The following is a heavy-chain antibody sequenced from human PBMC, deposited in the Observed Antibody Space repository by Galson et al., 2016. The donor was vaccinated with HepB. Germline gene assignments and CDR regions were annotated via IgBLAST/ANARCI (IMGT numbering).Heavy chain of an antibody. CDR2: IDRSGTT. J-gene: IGHJ4*02. CDR1: GYSITSPYY. V-gene: IGHV4-38-2*01. D-gene: IGHD4-17*01. Sequence: ETLSLTCAVPGYSITSPYYGGWIRQPPGKGLEWIGSIDRSGTTYYNSSLSSRVTISLDTSRNQFSLKLKSVTAADTALYYCARFNNYGDYADYWGRGTLVTVSS. CDR3: ARFNNYGDYADY.